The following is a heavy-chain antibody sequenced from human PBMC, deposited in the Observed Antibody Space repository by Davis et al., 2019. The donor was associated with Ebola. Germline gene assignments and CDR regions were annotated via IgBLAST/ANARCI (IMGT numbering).Heavy chain of an antibody. D-gene: IGHD1-7*01. Sequence: SGPTLVKPTQTLTLTCTFSGFSLSTSGVGVGWIRQPPGKALEWLALIYCDDDKRYSTSLKTRLTISKDTSKNQVVLTMTNMDPVDTATYYCARINGITGTSRRNYGMDVWGQGTTVTVSS. CDR2: IYCDDDK. J-gene: IGHJ6*02. CDR1: GFSLSTSGVG. V-gene: IGHV2-5*02. CDR3: ARINGITGTSRRNYGMDV.